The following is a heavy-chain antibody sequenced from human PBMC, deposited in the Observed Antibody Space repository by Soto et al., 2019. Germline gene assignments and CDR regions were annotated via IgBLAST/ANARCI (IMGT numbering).Heavy chain of an antibody. J-gene: IGHJ4*02. CDR3: ARDPAGEYGQ. D-gene: IGHD4-17*01. CDR1: GGSFSDYY. V-gene: IGHV4-59*01. Sequence: PXATLSLTCNVSGGSFSDYYWSWIRQAPGKGLEWIGYIHYRGVINYNPSLNSRVTMSVDPSKNQFSLNLRSVTTADTAVYFCARDPAGEYGQWGQGSLVTVSS. CDR2: IHYRGVI.